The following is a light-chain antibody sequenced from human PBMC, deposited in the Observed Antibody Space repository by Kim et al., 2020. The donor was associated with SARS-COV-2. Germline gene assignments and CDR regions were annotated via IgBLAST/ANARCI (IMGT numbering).Light chain of an antibody. CDR3: QVWDSSTAV. CDR1: NLGNKY. V-gene: IGLV3-1*01. Sequence: SVSPGQTASITCSGDNLGNKYACWYQQKPGQSPVLVIYQDSKRPSGIPERFSGSNSGNTATLTISGTQAIDEADYYCQVWDSSTAVFGGGTQLTVL. CDR2: QDS. J-gene: IGLJ2*01.